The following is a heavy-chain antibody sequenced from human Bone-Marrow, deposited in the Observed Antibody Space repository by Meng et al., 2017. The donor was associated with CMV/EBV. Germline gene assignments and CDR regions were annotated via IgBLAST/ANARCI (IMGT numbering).Heavy chain of an antibody. CDR2: IYYSGST. D-gene: IGHD5-18*01. J-gene: IGHJ4*02. V-gene: IGHV4-39*07. Sequence: SETLSLTCTVSGGSISSSSYYWGWIRQPPGKGLEWIGSIYYSGSTYYNPSLKSRVTISVDTSKNQFSLKLSSVTAADTAVYYCARGSWIQGWGYFDYWGQGTLVT. CDR3: ARGSWIQGWGYFDY. CDR1: GGSISSSSYY.